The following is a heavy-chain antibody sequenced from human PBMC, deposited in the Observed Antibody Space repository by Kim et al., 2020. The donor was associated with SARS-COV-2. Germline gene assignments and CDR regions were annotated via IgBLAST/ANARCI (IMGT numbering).Heavy chain of an antibody. Sequence: GGSLRLSCVVSGVTVSGDYMSWVRQAPGQGLEWVSVIYTGGITFYADSVKGRFIISRDNSKNTLYLQMNTLRVDDTAVYYCARAWDGYNVGDQFWGRGTLVSVSS. D-gene: IGHD5-12*01. CDR1: GVTVSGDY. CDR3: ARAWDGYNVGDQF. V-gene: IGHV3-53*01. J-gene: IGHJ4*02. CDR2: IYTGGIT.